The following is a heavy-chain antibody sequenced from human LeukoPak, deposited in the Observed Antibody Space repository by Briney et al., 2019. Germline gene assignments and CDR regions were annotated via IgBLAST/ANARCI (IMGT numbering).Heavy chain of an antibody. CDR1: GFSFNEYA. CDR3: SKASRVAATTSAFDH. D-gene: IGHD1-26*01. Sequence: GGSLRLSCAASGFSFNEYAMHWVRQAPGKGLEWVSGINWNSGSIGYADSVKGRFTTSRDNANNSLYLQMNSLRAEDPAWYYXSKASRVAATTSAFDHWGQGILVTVSS. CDR2: INWNSGSI. J-gene: IGHJ4*02. V-gene: IGHV3-9*01.